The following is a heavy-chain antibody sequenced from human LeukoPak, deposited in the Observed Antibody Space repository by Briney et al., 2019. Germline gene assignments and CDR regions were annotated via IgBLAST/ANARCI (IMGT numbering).Heavy chain of an antibody. Sequence: SETLSLTCTVSGGSISSYYWSWIRQPPGKGLEWIGYIYYSGSTNYNPSLKSRVTISVDTSKNQFSLKLSSVTAADTAVYYCARPQHDYGDYYSWGQGTLVTVSS. CDR1: GGSISSYY. J-gene: IGHJ4*02. CDR3: ARPQHDYGDYYS. D-gene: IGHD4-17*01. V-gene: IGHV4-59*01. CDR2: IYYSGST.